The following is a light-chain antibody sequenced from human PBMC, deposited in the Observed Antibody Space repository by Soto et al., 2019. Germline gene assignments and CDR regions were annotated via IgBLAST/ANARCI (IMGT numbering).Light chain of an antibody. CDR3: QPYGSSPLA. CDR1: QSVSSSY. V-gene: IGKV3-20*01. Sequence: EIVLTQSPGTLSLSPGERATLSCRASQSVSSSYLAWYQQKAGQAPRLLIYGASIRATGIPDRFSGSGSGTDFTLTITTLEPEDFAVYYCQPYGSSPLAFGGGTKVEIK. J-gene: IGKJ4*01. CDR2: GAS.